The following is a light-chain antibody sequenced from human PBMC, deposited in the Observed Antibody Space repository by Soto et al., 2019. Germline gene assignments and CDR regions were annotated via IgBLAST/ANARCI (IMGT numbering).Light chain of an antibody. CDR3: QSYDSGNVV. J-gene: IGLJ2*01. V-gene: IGLV6-57*04. Sequence: NFMLTQPHSVSESPGKTVTISCTRSSGSIASNYVQWYQQRPGSAPTPVIYEDNERPSGVPDRFSGSIDSSSNSASLTISGLKTDDEADYYCQSYDSGNVVFGGGTKLTVL. CDR1: SGSIASNY. CDR2: EDN.